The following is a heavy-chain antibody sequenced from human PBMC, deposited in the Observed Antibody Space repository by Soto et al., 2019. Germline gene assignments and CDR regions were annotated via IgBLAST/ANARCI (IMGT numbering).Heavy chain of an antibody. CDR1: GFTFSSYA. J-gene: IGHJ4*02. D-gene: IGHD3-22*01. CDR2: ISDSGDKT. CDR3: AKDPNDYDSSAYYVDY. V-gene: IGHV3-23*01. Sequence: PGGSLRLSCAASGFTFSSYAMSWVRQAPGKGLEWVSAISDSGDKTYYADSVKGRFTVSRDNSKNTLYPQMNSLRDEDTAVYFCAKDPNDYDSSAYYVDYWGRGTLVTVSS.